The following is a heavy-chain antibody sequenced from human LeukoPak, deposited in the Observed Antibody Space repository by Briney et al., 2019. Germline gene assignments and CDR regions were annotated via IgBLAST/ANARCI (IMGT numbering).Heavy chain of an antibody. Sequence: SETLSLTCTVSGGSISSYYWSWIRQPAGRGLEWIGRIYTSGSTNYNPSLKSRVTMSVDTSKNQFSLKLSSVTAADTAVYYCARDLGEQWGFGHYYYMDVWGKGTTVTVSS. D-gene: IGHD6-19*01. V-gene: IGHV4-4*07. CDR2: IYTSGST. CDR3: ARDLGEQWGFGHYYYMDV. J-gene: IGHJ6*03. CDR1: GGSISSYY.